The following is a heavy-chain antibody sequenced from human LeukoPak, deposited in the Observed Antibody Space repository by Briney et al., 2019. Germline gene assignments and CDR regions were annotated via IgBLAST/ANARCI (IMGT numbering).Heavy chain of an antibody. CDR3: ARAEINDYNRY. CDR1: GRSISLGYY. V-gene: IGHV4-38-2*02. CDR2: VFHDGST. D-gene: IGHD4-11*01. Sequence: PSETLSLTCTVSGRSISLGYYWGWIRQPPGKGLEWIGSVFHDGSTHYNPSLQSRVSISVDTSKNEFSLKLSSVSAADTARYYCARAEINDYNRYWGQGILVIVSS. J-gene: IGHJ4*02.